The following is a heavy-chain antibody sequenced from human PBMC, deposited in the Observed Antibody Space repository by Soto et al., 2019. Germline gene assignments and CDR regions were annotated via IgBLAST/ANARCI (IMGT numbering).Heavy chain of an antibody. V-gene: IGHV4-59*08. CDR2: IYYSGST. CDR3: ARHEERWLQMDY. J-gene: IGHJ4*02. D-gene: IGHD5-12*01. CDR1: GGSISSFY. Sequence: SETLCLTCTVSGGSISSFYWSWIRQPPGKGLEWIGYIYYSGSTNYNPSLKSRVTISVDTSKNQFSLKLSSVTAADTAVYYCARHEERWLQMDYWGQGTLVTVSS.